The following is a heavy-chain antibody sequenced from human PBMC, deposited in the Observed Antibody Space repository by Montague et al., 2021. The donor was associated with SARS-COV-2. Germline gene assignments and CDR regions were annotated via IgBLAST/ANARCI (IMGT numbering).Heavy chain of an antibody. J-gene: IGHJ5*02. V-gene: IGHV1-18*01. D-gene: IGHD1-26*01. CDR3: ARAGDSDGYDWMDP. Sequence: SVKVSCKASGYTFTKFGINWVRQAPGRGLEWMGWINAKNGNIQYSKKVQGRISMTTETSTTTTYMELRSLRSDDTAIYYCARAGDSDGYDWMDPWGQGTLVTVSS. CDR1: GYTFTKFG. CDR2: INAKNGNI.